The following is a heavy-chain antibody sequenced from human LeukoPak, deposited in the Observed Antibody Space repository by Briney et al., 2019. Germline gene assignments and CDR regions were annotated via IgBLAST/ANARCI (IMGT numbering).Heavy chain of an antibody. V-gene: IGHV3-30*02. D-gene: IGHD2-2*01. J-gene: IGHJ4*02. CDR3: AKQGLVPATAGD. CDR2: IRFDGSEK. Sequence: GGPLRLSCAASGFTFSTSVMHWVRQAPGKGLEWLSFIRFDGSEKYYADSVKARFSISRDNSMNTLYLQMNSLRPEDTAVYYCAKQGLVPATAGDWGQGTLVTVSS. CDR1: GFTFSTSV.